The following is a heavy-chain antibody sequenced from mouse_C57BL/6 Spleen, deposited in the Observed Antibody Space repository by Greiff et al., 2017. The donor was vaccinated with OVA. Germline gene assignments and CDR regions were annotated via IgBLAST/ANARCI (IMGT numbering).Heavy chain of an antibody. J-gene: IGHJ2*01. CDR3: ARSGYYDYGPDY. CDR2: IDPSDSET. V-gene: IGHV1-52*01. Sequence: QVQLQQPGAELVRPGSSVKLSCKASGYTFTSYWMHWVKQRPIQGLEWIGNIDPSDSETHYNQKFKDKATLTVDKSSSTAYMQLSSLTSEDSAVYYCARSGYYDYGPDYSGQGTTLTVSS. D-gene: IGHD2-4*01. CDR1: GYTFTSYW.